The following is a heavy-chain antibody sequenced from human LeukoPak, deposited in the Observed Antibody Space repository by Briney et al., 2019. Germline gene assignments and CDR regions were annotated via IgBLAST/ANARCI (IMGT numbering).Heavy chain of an antibody. J-gene: IGHJ4*02. V-gene: IGHV3-30*02. Sequence: GGSLRLSCAASGFTFSSYGMHWVRQAPGKGLEWVAVIWYDGSNKYYADSVKGRFTISRDNSKNTLYLQMNSLRAEDTALYYCANDVGYCSSTSCYTLDYWGQGTLVTVSS. CDR2: IWYDGSNK. CDR3: ANDVGYCSSTSCYTLDY. CDR1: GFTFSSYG. D-gene: IGHD2-2*02.